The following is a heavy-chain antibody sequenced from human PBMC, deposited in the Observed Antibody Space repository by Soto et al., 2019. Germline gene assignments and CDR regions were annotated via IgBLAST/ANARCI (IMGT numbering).Heavy chain of an antibody. D-gene: IGHD3-10*01. Sequence: QVQLVQSGAEVKKPGASVKVSCKASGYTFTSYDINWVRQATGQGLEWMGWMNPNSGNTGYAQKSQGRVTMTRNTCITTPYMELSSLSSEDTAVYYCATEMTARGLDVWAQGPTVTVSS. J-gene: IGHJ6*02. CDR3: ATEMTARGLDV. CDR2: MNPNSGNT. CDR1: GYTFTSYD. V-gene: IGHV1-8*01.